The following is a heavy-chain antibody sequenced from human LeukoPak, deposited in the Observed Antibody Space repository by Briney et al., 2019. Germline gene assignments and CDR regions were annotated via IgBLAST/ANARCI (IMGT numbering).Heavy chain of an antibody. V-gene: IGHV3-64D*06. J-gene: IGHJ4*02. CDR1: GFTFSNCA. D-gene: IGHD6-13*01. CDR3: VKDLYKGDTSSWYYFGY. CDR2: ISSYGDKT. Sequence: PGGSLRLSCSASGFTFSNCAMHWVRQAPGKGPEYVSVISSYGDKTYYADSVKGSFTISRDNSKNTVSLQMSSLRAEDTAVYYCVKDLYKGDTSSWYYFGYWGQGTPVTVSS.